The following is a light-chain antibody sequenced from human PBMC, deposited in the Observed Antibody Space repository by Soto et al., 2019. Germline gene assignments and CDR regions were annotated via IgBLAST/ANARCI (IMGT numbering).Light chain of an antibody. CDR2: DAT. J-gene: IGLJ3*02. Sequence: QAVVTQEPSLTVSPGGTVTLTCGSSTGAVTSGHYPYWFQQKPGQAPRTLIYDATNKHSWTPARFSGSLLGGKAALTLSGAQPEDEADYYCLLSFSGANWVFGGGTKLTV. CDR1: TGAVTSGHY. V-gene: IGLV7-46*01. CDR3: LLSFSGANWV.